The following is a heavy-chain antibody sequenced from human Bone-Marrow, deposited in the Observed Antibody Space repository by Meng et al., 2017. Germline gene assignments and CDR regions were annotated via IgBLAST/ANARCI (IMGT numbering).Heavy chain of an antibody. J-gene: IGHJ4*02. D-gene: IGHD6-19*01. CDR1: GGSISSSNW. CDR2: IYHSGST. CDR3: ARARGIAVAEPWDY. V-gene: IGHV4-4*02. Sequence: VRLQRPGPGLVKPSGTLSSTCAVSGGSISSSNWWSWVRQPPGKGLEWIGEIYHSGSTNYNPSLKSRVTISVDKSKNQFSVKLSSVTAADTAVYYCARARGIAVAEPWDYWGQGTLVTVSS.